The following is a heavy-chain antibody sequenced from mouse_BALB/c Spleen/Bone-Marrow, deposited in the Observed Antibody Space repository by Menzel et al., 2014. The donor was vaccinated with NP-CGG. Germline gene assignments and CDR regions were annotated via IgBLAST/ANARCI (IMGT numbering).Heavy chain of an antibody. CDR3: ARRYDYGYGPFAY. D-gene: IGHD1-2*01. J-gene: IGHJ3*01. CDR1: GFTFSNYT. V-gene: IGHV5-12-2*01. Sequence: EVMLVEYGGGLVQPGGSLKLSCAASGFTFSNYTMSWIRQTPEKRLEWVAYISNGGGTTYYPDTVKGRFTISRDNAKNTLYLQMSSLKSEDTAMYYCARRYDYGYGPFAYWGQGTLVTVSA. CDR2: ISNGGGTT.